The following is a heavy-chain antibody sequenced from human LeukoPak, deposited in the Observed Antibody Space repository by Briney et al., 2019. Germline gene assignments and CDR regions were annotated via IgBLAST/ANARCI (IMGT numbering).Heavy chain of an antibody. CDR3: ARDPCGADCHDEYFQY. V-gene: IGHV3-7*01. Sequence: GGSLRLSCAASGFTFSSYWMSWVRQAPGKGLEWVANIKQDGSEKYYVDSVKGRFTVSRDNAKTSLYLHMNSLRAEDTAVYYCARDPCGADCHDEYFQYWGQGTLVTVSS. CDR2: IKQDGSEK. D-gene: IGHD2-21*02. J-gene: IGHJ1*01. CDR1: GFTFSSYW.